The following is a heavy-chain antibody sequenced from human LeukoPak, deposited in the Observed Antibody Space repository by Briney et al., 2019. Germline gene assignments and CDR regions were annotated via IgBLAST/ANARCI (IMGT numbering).Heavy chain of an antibody. Sequence: PGGSLRLSCAASGFTLSRYSRNWVRQAPGKGLVGVSSISSGSSYIYYAGSVKGRFTISRDNAKNSLYLQMNSLRAEDTAVYYCAKTLTMILVLRGGFDYWGQGALVTVSS. CDR2: ISSGSSYI. D-gene: IGHD3-22*01. V-gene: IGHV3-21*04. CDR1: GFTLSRYS. CDR3: AKTLTMILVLRGGFDY. J-gene: IGHJ4*02.